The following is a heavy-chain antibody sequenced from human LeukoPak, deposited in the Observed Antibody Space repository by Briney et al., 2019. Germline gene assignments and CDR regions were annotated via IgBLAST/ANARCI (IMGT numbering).Heavy chain of an antibody. CDR3: AREVVAAAGTVDY. CDR1: GYTFTGYY. J-gene: IGHJ4*02. D-gene: IGHD6-13*01. V-gene: IGHV1-2*02. Sequence: GASVKVSCKASGYTFTGYYMHWVRQAPGQGLEWMGWINPNSGGTNYAQKFQGRVTITRDTSISTAYMELSRLRSDDTAVYYCAREVVAAAGTVDYWGQGTLVTVSS. CDR2: INPNSGGT.